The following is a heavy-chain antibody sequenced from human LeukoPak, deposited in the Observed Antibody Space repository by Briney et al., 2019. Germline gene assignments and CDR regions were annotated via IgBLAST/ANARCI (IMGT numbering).Heavy chain of an antibody. CDR2: IRYDGSNK. Sequence: GGSLRLSCAASGFIFNTYVMHWVRQAPGKGLEWLAFIRYDGSNKNYADSVKGRFTISRDNSKNTLYLQMNSLRAEDTAVYYCAKDRGMEGFGEFVDYWGQGTLVTVSS. CDR1: GFIFNTYV. CDR3: AKDRGMEGFGEFVDY. V-gene: IGHV3-30*02. D-gene: IGHD3-10*01. J-gene: IGHJ4*02.